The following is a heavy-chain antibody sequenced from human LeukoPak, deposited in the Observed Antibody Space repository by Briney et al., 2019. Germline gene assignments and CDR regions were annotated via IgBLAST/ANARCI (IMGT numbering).Heavy chain of an antibody. J-gene: IGHJ4*02. V-gene: IGHV3-30*04. CDR1: GFTFSSYA. CDR3: AREGSGWSVDY. Sequence: PGGSLRLSCAASGFTFSSYAMHWVRQAPGKGLEWVAVISYDGSNKYYADSVKGRFTISRDNSKNTLYLQMNSLRAEDTAVYYCAREGSGWSVDYWGQGTLVTVSS. D-gene: IGHD6-19*01. CDR2: ISYDGSNK.